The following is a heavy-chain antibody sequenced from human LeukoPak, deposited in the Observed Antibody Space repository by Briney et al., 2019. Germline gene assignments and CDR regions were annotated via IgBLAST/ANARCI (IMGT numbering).Heavy chain of an antibody. J-gene: IGHJ4*02. CDR1: GFTFSTYW. CDR3: ARLIGDRTIYDY. D-gene: IGHD6-6*01. Sequence: GGSLRLSCAASGFTFSTYWMSWVRQAPGKGLEWVASINQGGSETYYVESVKGRFTISRDNARNSFFLQMNSLRAEDTAVYYCARLIGDRTIYDYWGQGTLVTVSS. V-gene: IGHV3-7*01. CDR2: INQGGSET.